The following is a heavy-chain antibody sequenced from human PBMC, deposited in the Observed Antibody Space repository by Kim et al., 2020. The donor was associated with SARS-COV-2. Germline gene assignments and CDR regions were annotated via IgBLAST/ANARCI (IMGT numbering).Heavy chain of an antibody. CDR1: GFTFDDYA. V-gene: IGHV3-9*01. J-gene: IGHJ6*02. CDR2: ITWNSGSI. Sequence: GGSLRLSCAASGFTFDDYAMEWVRQAPGKGLEWVAGITWNSGSIGYADSVKGRFAISRNNAKNSLYLQMNSLRTEDTDLYYCAGWSYYGMDVLGQGTTVTVSS. D-gene: IGHD6-19*01. CDR3: AGWSYYGMDV.